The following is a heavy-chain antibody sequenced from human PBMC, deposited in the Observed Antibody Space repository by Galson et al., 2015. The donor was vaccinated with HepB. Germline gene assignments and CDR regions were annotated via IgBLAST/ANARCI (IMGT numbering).Heavy chain of an antibody. J-gene: IGHJ5*02. CDR1: GGTSSSYA. CDR2: IISNFSTE. V-gene: IGHV1-69*06. Sequence: SLKVSCKASGGTSSSYAISWVRQAPGQGLEWMGGIISNFSTENYAQKFQGRVTITAYKSTSTAYMEMNSLRSEDTAVYYCAITTVTEVLGDWFGPWGQGTLVTVSS. CDR3: AITTVTEVLGDWFGP. D-gene: IGHD4-11*01.